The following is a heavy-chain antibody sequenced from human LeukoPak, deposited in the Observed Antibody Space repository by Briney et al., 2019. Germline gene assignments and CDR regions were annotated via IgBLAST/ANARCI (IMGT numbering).Heavy chain of an antibody. Sequence: SETLSLTCAVYGGSFSGYYWSWIRQPPGEGLEWIGEINHSGSTNYNPSLKSRVTISVDTSKNQFSLKLSSVTAADTAVYYCARLWGNFWGQGTLVTVSS. D-gene: IGHD3-10*01. V-gene: IGHV4-34*01. CDR3: ARLWGNF. CDR1: GGSFSGYY. J-gene: IGHJ4*02. CDR2: INHSGST.